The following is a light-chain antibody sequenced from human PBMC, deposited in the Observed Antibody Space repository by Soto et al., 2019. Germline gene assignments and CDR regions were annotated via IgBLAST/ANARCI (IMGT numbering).Light chain of an antibody. J-gene: IGLJ2*01. Sequence: QSALTQPPSASGSPGQSVTISCTGTSSDVGGYNYVSWYQQHPGKAPKLMIYEVSKRPSGVPDRFSGSKSGNTASLTVSGLQAEDEADYYCSSYAGSNTVFGGGTKLPS. CDR3: SSYAGSNTV. CDR2: EVS. CDR1: SSDVGGYNY. V-gene: IGLV2-8*01.